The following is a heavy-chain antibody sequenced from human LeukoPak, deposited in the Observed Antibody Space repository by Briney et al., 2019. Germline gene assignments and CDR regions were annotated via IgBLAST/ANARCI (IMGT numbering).Heavy chain of an antibody. CDR2: IYYSGST. V-gene: IGHV4-39*07. D-gene: IGHD6-19*01. J-gene: IGHJ4*02. Sequence: PSETLSLTCTVPGGSISSSSYYWGWVRQPPGKGLEWIGRIYYSGSTYYNPSLKSRVTISVDTSKNQFSLKLRSVTAVDTAVYYCARSTATSGWYGRYFDYWGQGTLVTVSS. CDR1: GGSISSSSYY. CDR3: ARSTATSGWYGRYFDY.